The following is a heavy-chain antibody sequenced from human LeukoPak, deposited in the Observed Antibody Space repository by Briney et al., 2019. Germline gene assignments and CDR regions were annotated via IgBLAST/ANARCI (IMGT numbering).Heavy chain of an antibody. CDR1: GGSISSYY. CDR3: ARGTITFGGVFDY. V-gene: IGHV4-59*01. CDR2: IYYSGST. Sequence: SETLSLTCTVSGGSISSYYWSWIRQPPGKGLEWMGYIYYSGSTNYNPSLKRRVTISVDTSKNQFSLKLSSVTAADTAVYYCARGTITFGGVFDYWGQGTLVTVSS. J-gene: IGHJ4*02. D-gene: IGHD3-16*01.